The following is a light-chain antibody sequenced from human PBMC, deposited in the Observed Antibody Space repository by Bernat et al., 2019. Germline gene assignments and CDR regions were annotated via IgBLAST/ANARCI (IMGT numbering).Light chain of an antibody. J-gene: IGLJ2*01. CDR1: SSDVGAYDH. CDR3: AAWDDSLSAVV. CDR2: SDN. V-gene: IGLV1-47*02. Sequence: QSALTQPASVSGSPGQSITISCTGTSSDVGAYDHVSWYQQLPGMAPKLLIHSDNQRPSGVPERFSGSKSGTSASLAISGLQSEDEADYSCAAWDDSLSAVVFGGGTKLTVL.